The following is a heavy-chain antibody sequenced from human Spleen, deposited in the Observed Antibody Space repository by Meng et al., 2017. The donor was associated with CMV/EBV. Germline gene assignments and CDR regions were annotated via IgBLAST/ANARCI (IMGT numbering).Heavy chain of an antibody. Sequence: GESLKISCADSGFTVSSDEMNWVRQAPGKGLEWVSSISSSSSYIYYADSVKGRFTISRDNAKNSLYLQMNSLRAEDTAVYYCARDLPEVDYGMDVWGQGTTVTVSS. D-gene: IGHD2-15*01. CDR3: ARDLPEVDYGMDV. J-gene: IGHJ6*02. V-gene: IGHV3-21*01. CDR2: ISSSSSYI. CDR1: GFTVSSDE.